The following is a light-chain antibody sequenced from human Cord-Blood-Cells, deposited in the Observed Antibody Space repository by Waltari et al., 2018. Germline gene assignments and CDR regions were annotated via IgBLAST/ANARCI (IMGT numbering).Light chain of an antibody. J-gene: IGKJ3*01. CDR3: QQYNNWPPFT. Sequence: EIVMTQSPATLSVSPGERATLSCRASQRVSSNLAWYQQKPGQAPRLLIYGASTRATGIPARFSGSGSVTDFTLTISSLQSEDFAVYYCQQYNNWPPFTFGPGTKVDIK. V-gene: IGKV3-15*01. CDR1: QRVSSN. CDR2: GAS.